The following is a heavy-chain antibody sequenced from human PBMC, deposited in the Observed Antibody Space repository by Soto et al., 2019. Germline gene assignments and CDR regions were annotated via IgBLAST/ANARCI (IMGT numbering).Heavy chain of an antibody. J-gene: IGHJ6*02. CDR1: GGNFGKSA. CDR2: FIPLYRTL. Sequence: SVKVSCKASGGNFGKSAIKWVRHTAGQGLEWLGGFIPLYRTLNYAHKFQGRVTITADQSTSTAYMELSSVRSEDTTVYSSATNLAYNQSQYYRMVVCAQG. V-gene: IGHV1-69*13. D-gene: IGHD1-20*01. CDR3: ATNLAYNQSQYYRMVV.